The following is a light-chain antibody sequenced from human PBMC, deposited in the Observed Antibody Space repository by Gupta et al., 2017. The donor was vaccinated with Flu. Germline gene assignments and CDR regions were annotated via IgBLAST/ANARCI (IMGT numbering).Light chain of an antibody. CDR1: QSVSSNY. V-gene: IGKV3-20*01. J-gene: IGKJ4*01. CDR2: GAS. Sequence: ERATLSCRASQSVSSNYLAWYQQTPGQAPKLLIYGASSRATGLPYRFTGSGSGTDFTLTISRLEPEDFAVYYCQQYGSSPLTFGGGTKVEIK. CDR3: QQYGSSPLT.